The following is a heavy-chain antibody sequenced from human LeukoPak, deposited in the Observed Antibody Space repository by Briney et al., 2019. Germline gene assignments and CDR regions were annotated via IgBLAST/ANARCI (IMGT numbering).Heavy chain of an antibody. Sequence: GGSLRLSCVASGFTFSTYAMNWVRQAPGKGLEWVAVISYDGSNKYYAGSVKGRFTISRDNSKNTLYLQMNSLRAEDTAVYYCARDLRHQLLYCLDYWGQGTLVTVSS. J-gene: IGHJ4*02. CDR1: GFTFSTYA. CDR2: ISYDGSNK. D-gene: IGHD2-2*02. V-gene: IGHV3-30*04. CDR3: ARDLRHQLLYCLDY.